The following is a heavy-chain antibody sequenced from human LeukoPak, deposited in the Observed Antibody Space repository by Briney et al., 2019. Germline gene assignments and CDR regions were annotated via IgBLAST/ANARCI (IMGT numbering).Heavy chain of an antibody. J-gene: IGHJ5*02. CDR1: GYTFTGYY. CDR3: ARGRSIAVAGTHNWFDP. V-gene: IGHV1-2*02. D-gene: IGHD6-19*01. CDR2: INPNSGGT. Sequence: ASVKVSCKASGYTFTGYYLHWVRQAPGQGLEWMGWINPNSGGTNYAQKSQGRVTMTRDTSISTAYMELSRLRSDDTAVYYCARGRSIAVAGTHNWFDPWGQGTLVTVSS.